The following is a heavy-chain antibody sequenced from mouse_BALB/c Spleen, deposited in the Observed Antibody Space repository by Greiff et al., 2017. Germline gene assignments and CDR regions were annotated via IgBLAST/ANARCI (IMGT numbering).Heavy chain of an antibody. J-gene: IGHJ1*01. V-gene: IGHV5-17*02. CDR1: GFTFSSFG. CDR2: ISSGSSTI. D-gene: IGHD1-1*01. CDR3: ARSRYYGSSYWYFDV. Sequence: DVHLVESGGGLVQPGGSRKLSCAASGFTFSSFGMHWVRQAPEKGLEWVAYISSGSSTIYYADTVKGRFTISRDNPKNTLFLQMTSLRSEDTAMYYCARSRYYGSSYWYFDVWGAGTTVTVSS.